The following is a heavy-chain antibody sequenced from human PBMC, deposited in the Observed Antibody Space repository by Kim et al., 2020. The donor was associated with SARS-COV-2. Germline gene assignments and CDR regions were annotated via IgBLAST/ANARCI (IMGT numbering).Heavy chain of an antibody. Sequence: VKGRFTISRDNSKTTLYLQMNSLRADDTAVYYCAREAYDSSGYFVAVFDYWGQGTLVTVSS. CDR3: AREAYDSSGYFVAVFDY. V-gene: IGHV3-30*07. J-gene: IGHJ4*02. D-gene: IGHD3-22*01.